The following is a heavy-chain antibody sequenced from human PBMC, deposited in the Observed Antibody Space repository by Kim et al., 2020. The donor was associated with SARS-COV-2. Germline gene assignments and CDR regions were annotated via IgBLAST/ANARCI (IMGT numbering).Heavy chain of an antibody. V-gene: IGHV3-20*04. Sequence: GGSLRLSCAASGFTFDDYGMSWVRQAPGKGLEWVSGINWNGGSTGYADSVKGRFTISRDNAKNSLYLQMNSLRAEDTALYYCARDRISNYSYFYYYMDVWGKGTTVTVSS. D-gene: IGHD4-4*01. CDR3: ARDRISNYSYFYYYMDV. CDR1: GFTFDDYG. CDR2: INWNGGST. J-gene: IGHJ6*03.